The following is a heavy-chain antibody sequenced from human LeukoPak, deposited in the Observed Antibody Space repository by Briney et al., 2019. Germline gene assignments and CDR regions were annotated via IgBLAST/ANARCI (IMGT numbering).Heavy chain of an antibody. Sequence: PSETLSLTCAVYGGSFSGYYWSWIRQPPEKGLEWIGEINHSGSTNYSPSLKSRVTISVDSSKNQFSLKLSSVTAADTAVYYCARESYGPYYYYMDVWGKGTTVTVSS. CDR3: ARESYGPYYYYMDV. V-gene: IGHV4-34*01. J-gene: IGHJ6*03. CDR1: GGSFSGYY. CDR2: INHSGST. D-gene: IGHD5-18*01.